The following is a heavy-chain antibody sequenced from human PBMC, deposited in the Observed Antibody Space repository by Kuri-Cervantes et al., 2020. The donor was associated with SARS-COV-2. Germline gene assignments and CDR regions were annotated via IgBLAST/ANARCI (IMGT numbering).Heavy chain of an antibody. CDR3: GRDDDSGSLPDC. CDR1: GYTFTGYY. Sequence: ASVKVSCKASGYTFTGYYMHWVRQAPGQGLEWMGIISPTSGSTNHAQRFQGRVTMTRDTSTSTVYMELGSLRSEDTAVYYCGRDDDSGSLPDCRGQGTLVTVSS. J-gene: IGHJ4*02. CDR2: ISPTSGST. V-gene: IGHV1-46*01. D-gene: IGHD1-26*01.